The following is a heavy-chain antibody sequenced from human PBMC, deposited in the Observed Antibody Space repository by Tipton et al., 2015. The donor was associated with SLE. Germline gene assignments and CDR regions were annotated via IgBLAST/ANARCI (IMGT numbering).Heavy chain of an antibody. CDR3: ANPGALDY. D-gene: IGHD4/OR15-4a*01. V-gene: IGHV3-30*04. CDR1: RFTFGSYA. J-gene: IGHJ4*02. CDR2: VSYDGENE. Sequence: SLRLSCGASRFTFGSYAMHWVRQAPGKGLEWVAVVSYDGENEYSADSVKGRFTISRDNSKNTLYLQMNSLRTEDTAVYYCANPGALDYWGQGTLVTVSS.